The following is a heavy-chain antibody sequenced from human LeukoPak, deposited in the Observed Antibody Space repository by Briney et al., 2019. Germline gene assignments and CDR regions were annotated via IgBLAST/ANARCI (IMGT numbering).Heavy chain of an antibody. CDR3: ARFPGYGSSSKGEYYYGMDV. D-gene: IGHD6-13*01. CDR2: ISSSSSYI. J-gene: IGHJ6*04. V-gene: IGHV3-21*01. CDR1: GFTFRSYS. Sequence: GALSLSFAASGFTFRSYSMNGVRQAPGKGLEWVSSISSSSSYIYYADSVKGRFTISRDNAKNSLYLQMNSLRAEDTAVYYCARFPGYGSSSKGEYYYGMDVWGKGTTVTVSS.